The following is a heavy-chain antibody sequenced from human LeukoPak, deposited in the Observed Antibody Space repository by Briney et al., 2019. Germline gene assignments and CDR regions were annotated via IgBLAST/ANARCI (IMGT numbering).Heavy chain of an antibody. CDR2: VGVYNGNT. V-gene: IGHV1-18*01. CDR1: GYTFSRHG. J-gene: IGHJ4*02. Sequence: ASVKVSCKTSGYTFSRHGITWVRQAPGQGLEGRGWVGVYNGNTNYAQNVQGRVTMTTDTSTNTAYMELRSLRSDDTAVYYCAKDIHPGLDSGASCCFDYWGQGTPVTVSS. CDR3: AKDIHPGLDSGASCCFDY. D-gene: IGHD6-19*01.